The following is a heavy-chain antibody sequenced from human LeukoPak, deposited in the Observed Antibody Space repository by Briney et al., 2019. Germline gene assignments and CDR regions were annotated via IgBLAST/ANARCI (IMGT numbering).Heavy chain of an antibody. CDR3: ARTYYGGNSPLFDY. Sequence: SQTLSLTCTVSGGSISSSTYYWGWIRQPPGKGLEWIGSIYYSGSTYYNPSLKGRVTISVDTSKNQFSLKLHSVSAADTAVYYCARTYYGGNSPLFDYWGQGTLVTVSS. J-gene: IGHJ4*02. CDR1: GGSISSSTYY. D-gene: IGHD4-23*01. V-gene: IGHV4-39*01. CDR2: IYYSGST.